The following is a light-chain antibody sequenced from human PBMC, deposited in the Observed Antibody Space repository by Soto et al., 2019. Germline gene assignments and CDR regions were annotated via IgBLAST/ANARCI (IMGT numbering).Light chain of an antibody. CDR3: QSYDSSLSGSV. V-gene: IGLV1-40*01. Sequence: QSVLTQPPSVSGAPGQRVTISCTGRSSNIGAGYDVHWYQQLPGTAPKLLIHGNSNRPSGVPDRFSGSKSGTSASLAITGLQAEDEADYYCQSYDSSLSGSVFGGGTKLTVL. CDR1: SSNIGAGYD. J-gene: IGLJ2*01. CDR2: GNS.